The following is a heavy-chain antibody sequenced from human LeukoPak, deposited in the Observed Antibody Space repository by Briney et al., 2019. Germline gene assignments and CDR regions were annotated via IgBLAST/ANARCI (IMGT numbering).Heavy chain of an antibody. J-gene: IGHJ4*02. CDR3: ATGGDYGDYGVFRLGFDY. Sequence: ASVKVSCKASGGTFSSYAISWVRQAPGQGLEWMGGIIPIFGTANYAQKFQGRVTITADESTSTAYMELSSLRSEDTAVYYCATGGDYGDYGVFRLGFDYWGQGTLVTVSS. CDR2: IIPIFGTA. CDR1: GGTFSSYA. V-gene: IGHV1-69*01. D-gene: IGHD4-17*01.